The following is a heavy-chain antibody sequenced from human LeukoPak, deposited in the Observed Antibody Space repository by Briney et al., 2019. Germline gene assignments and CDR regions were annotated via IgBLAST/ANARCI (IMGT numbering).Heavy chain of an antibody. D-gene: IGHD3-10*01. CDR2: IYHSGST. CDR3: ARVNYGSATKEDY. J-gene: IGHJ4*02. V-gene: IGHV4-30-2*05. CDR1: GGSISSGGYS. Sequence: SETLSLTCAVSGGSISSGGYSWSWIRQPPGKGLEWIGYIYHSGSTYYNPSLKSRVTISVDTSENQFSLKLSSVTAADTAVYYCARVNYGSATKEDYWGQGTLVTVSS.